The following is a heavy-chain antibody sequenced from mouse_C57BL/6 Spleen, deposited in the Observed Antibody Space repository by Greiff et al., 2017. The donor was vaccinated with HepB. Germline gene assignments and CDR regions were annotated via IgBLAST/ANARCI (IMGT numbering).Heavy chain of an antibody. Sequence: QVQLQQPGAELVKPGASVKLSCKASGYTFTSYWMHWVKQRPGQGLEWIGMIHPNSGSTNYNEKFKSKATLTVDKSSSTAYMQLSSLTSEDSAVYYCARGDYYGSNSPFAYWGQGTLVTVSA. D-gene: IGHD1-1*01. CDR1: GYTFTSYW. CDR3: ARGDYYGSNSPFAY. V-gene: IGHV1-64*01. CDR2: IHPNSGST. J-gene: IGHJ3*01.